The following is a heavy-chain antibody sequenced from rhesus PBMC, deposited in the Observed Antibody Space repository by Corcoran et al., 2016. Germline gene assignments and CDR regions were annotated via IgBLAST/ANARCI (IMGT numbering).Heavy chain of an antibody. CDR3: TSSGIAAAANFDY. CDR1: GFTFSSYV. D-gene: IGHD6-25*01. J-gene: IGHJ4*01. CDR2: ISESDGTT. V-gene: IGHV3-100*01. Sequence: DVQLVESGGGLVKPGGSLRLSCVASGFTFSSYVMHWVRQAPGKGLEWVSVISESDGTTYYADSVQGRLTISRDNAKNSVFLQMNSLRAEDTAVYYCTSSGIAAAANFDYWGQGVLVTVSS.